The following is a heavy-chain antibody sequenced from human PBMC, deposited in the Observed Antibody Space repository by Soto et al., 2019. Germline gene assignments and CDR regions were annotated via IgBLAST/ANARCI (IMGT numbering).Heavy chain of an antibody. D-gene: IGHD3-10*01. CDR1: GGTFSSYA. J-gene: IGHJ6*01. V-gene: IGHV1-69*13. Sequence: SVKVSCKASGGTFSSYAISWVRQAPGQGLEWMGGIIPIFGTANYAQKFQGRVTITADESTSTAYMELSSLRSEDTAVYYCARDKSDGYGSVIPYGMDVWGQGTTVTVSS. CDR2: IIPIFGTA. CDR3: ARDKSDGYGSVIPYGMDV.